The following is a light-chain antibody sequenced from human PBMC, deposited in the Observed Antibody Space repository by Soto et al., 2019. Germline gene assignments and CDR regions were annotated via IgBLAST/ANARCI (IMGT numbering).Light chain of an antibody. Sequence: DIQMTQSPSTLSASVGDRVTITCRASQSISSWLAWYQQKPGKAPKLLIYDASSLESGVPSRFSGSGSWTEFSLTISSLQPDDFATYFCQQYNSYSLWTFXQGTKVDIK. CDR3: QQYNSYSLWT. CDR1: QSISSW. V-gene: IGKV1-5*01. CDR2: DAS. J-gene: IGKJ1*01.